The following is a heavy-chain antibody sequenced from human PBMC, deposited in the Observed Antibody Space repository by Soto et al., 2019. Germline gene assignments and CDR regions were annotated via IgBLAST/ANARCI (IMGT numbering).Heavy chain of an antibody. V-gene: IGHV3-23*01. Sequence: GGSLTLYCSSTNFNINKSAMSRAPQAKGKGLKRISAISDSGDGTYYTDSVKGRFTISRDNSKNTLYLQMNSLRAEDTAVYYCAKDAPTTVVTGYFDYWGQGT. CDR3: AKDAPTTVVTGYFDY. CDR1: NFNINKSA. CDR2: ISDSGDGT. J-gene: IGHJ4*02. D-gene: IGHD4-17*01.